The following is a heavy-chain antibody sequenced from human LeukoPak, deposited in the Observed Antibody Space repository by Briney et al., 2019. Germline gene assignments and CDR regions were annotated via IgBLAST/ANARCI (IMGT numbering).Heavy chain of an antibody. CDR1: GFTFSSYD. D-gene: IGHD1-14*01. Sequence: GGSLRLSCGASGFTFSSYDMTWVLQAPGKGLEWVSGIYGRGGTTYYADSVKGRFIVSRDNSKNSLSLQMNSLRAEDTAVYYGARVVGRNWYLDLWGRGTHVTVSS. V-gene: IGHV3-23*01. CDR2: IYGRGGTT. CDR3: ARVVGRNWYLDL. J-gene: IGHJ2*01.